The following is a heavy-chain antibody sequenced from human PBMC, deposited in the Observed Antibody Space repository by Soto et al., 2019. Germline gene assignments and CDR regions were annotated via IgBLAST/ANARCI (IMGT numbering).Heavy chain of an antibody. D-gene: IGHD6-13*01. CDR3: ARDSEVVAAAGYYYYGMDV. CDR2: IYYSGST. V-gene: IGHV4-59*01. Sequence: SETLSLTCTVSGGSISSYYWSWIRQPPGKGLEWIGYIYYSGSTSYNPSLKSRVTISVDTSKNQFSLKLSSVTAADTAVYYCARDSEVVAAAGYYYYGMDVWGQGTTVTVSS. J-gene: IGHJ6*02. CDR1: GGSISSYY.